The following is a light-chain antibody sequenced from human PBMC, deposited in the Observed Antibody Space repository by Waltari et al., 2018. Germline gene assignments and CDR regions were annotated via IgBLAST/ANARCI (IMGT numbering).Light chain of an antibody. J-gene: IGKJ1*01. CDR1: QSLLHSSGYNL. CDR3: MQSLQIPVT. Sequence: DIMMTQSPLSLHVYAAEPAPLSCTFSQSLLHSSGYNLLDWYLQKPGQSPQLLIYLGSNRASGVPDRFSGSASGTDFTLTISRVEAEDVGVYYCMQSLQIPVTFGQGTKVEIK. V-gene: IGKV2-28*01. CDR2: LGS.